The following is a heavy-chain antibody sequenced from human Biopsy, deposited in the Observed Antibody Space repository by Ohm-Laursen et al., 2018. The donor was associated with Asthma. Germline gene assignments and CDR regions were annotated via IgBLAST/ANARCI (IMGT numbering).Heavy chain of an antibody. Sequence: SLSLSCASTGFAVSRDYMFWFRHAPGKGLERGSDSYRGGSSHTADSVSGWFTISRDYSKNTFYHQMHSLRAEVTAVYYCARANSSNWSHCYFDYWGQGTLVTVSS. CDR2: SYRGGSS. V-gene: IGHV3-53*01. CDR1: GFAVSRDY. CDR3: ARANSSNWSHCYFDY. D-gene: IGHD2-2*01. J-gene: IGHJ4*02.